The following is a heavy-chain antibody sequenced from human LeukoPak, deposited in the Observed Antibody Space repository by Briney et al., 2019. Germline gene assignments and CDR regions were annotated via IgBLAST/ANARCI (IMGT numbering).Heavy chain of an antibody. J-gene: IGHJ6*04. CDR1: GFTFSRYG. CDR3: AKDRSSSWSLDV. CDR2: ISYDGSNK. V-gene: IGHV3-30*18. Sequence: PGGSLRLSCAASGFTFSRYGMHWVRQAPGKGLEWVAVISYDGSNKHYADSVKGRFTISRDNSKNTLYLQMNSLRAEDTAVYYCAKDRSSSWSLDVWGKGTTVTVSS. D-gene: IGHD6-13*01.